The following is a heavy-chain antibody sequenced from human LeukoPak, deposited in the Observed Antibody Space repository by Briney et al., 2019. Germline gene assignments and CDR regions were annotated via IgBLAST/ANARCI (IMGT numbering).Heavy chain of an antibody. V-gene: IGHV5-51*01. CDR2: IYSGDSQT. CDR3: ASARHGDFVWDY. Sequence: GESLKISCKGSGYSFKYWIGWVRQMPGKGLEWMGIIYSGDSQTKYSPSFQGRVTISIDNSITTAYLQRSSLEASDTAMYYCASARHGDFVWDYWGQGTLVTVSS. J-gene: IGHJ4*02. D-gene: IGHD4-17*01. CDR1: GYSFKYW.